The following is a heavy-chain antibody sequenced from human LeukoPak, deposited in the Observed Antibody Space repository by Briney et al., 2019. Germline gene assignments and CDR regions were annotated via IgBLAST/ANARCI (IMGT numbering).Heavy chain of an antibody. D-gene: IGHD3-10*01. CDR3: ARRYYYGSGSYYFDY. CDR2: IYPGDSDT. J-gene: IGHJ4*02. CDR1: GYSSTSYW. V-gene: IGHV5-51*01. Sequence: GESLKISCKGSGYSSTSYWIGWVRQMPGKGLEWMGIIYPGDSDTRYSPSFQGQVTISADKSISTAYLQWSSLKASDTAMYYCARRYYYGSGSYYFDYWGQGTLVTVSS.